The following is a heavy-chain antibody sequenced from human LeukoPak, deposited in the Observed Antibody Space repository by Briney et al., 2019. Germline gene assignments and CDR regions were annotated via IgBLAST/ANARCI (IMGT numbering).Heavy chain of an antibody. CDR2: IWHDGSNK. V-gene: IGHV3-33*01. J-gene: IGHJ1*01. CDR1: GFTFSSYG. Sequence: GRSLRLSCAASGFTFSSYGMHWVRQAPGKGLEWVAVIWHDGSNKCYGDSVKGRFTISRDNSKKTLYLQMNSLRVEDTAVYYCARGDGYNDAEYLQHWGQGTLVTVS. CDR3: ARGDGYNDAEYLQH. D-gene: IGHD5-24*01.